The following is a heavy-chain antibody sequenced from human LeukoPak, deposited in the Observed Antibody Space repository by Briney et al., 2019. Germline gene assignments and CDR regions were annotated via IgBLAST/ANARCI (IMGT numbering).Heavy chain of an antibody. J-gene: IGHJ6*02. CDR3: AKDSPVYYGSSYYYYGMDV. Sequence: PGRSLRLSCAASGFTFSNYAMHWVRQAPGKGLGWVAFMSYDGSDKYYADSVKGRFTISRDNSKSTLYLQMNSLRAEDTAVYYCAKDSPVYYGSSYYYYGMDVWGQGTTVTVSS. CDR1: GFTFSNYA. D-gene: IGHD3-10*01. CDR2: MSYDGSDK. V-gene: IGHV3-30*18.